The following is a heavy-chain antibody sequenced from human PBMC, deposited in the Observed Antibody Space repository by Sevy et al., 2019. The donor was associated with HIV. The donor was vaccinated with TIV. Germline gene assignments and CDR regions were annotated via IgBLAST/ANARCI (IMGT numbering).Heavy chain of an antibody. CDR1: GGTFSSYA. D-gene: IGHD2-2*01. Sequence: ASVKVSCKASGGTFSSYAISWVRQAPGQGLEWMGGIIPIFGTANYAQTFQGRVTITADESTSTVYMELSSLRSEDTAVYYCASTSVIVVVPAATGVDYYGMDVWGQGTTVTVSS. V-gene: IGHV1-69*13. CDR2: IIPIFGTA. J-gene: IGHJ6*02. CDR3: ASTSVIVVVPAATGVDYYGMDV.